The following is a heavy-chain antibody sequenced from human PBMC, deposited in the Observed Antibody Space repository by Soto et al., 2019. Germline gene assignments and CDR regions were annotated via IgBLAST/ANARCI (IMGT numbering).Heavy chain of an antibody. Sequence: EVQLVESGGGLVQPGGSLRLSCAASGFTVSSNYMSWVRQAPGKGLEWVSVIYSGGSTNYADSVKGRFTITRDNTKNTRYIQMNSTRAEDTAVYYCASDLYPGFDYGGQGPLVPVSS. CDR3: ASDLYPGFDY. D-gene: IGHD3-16*02. V-gene: IGHV3-66*01. J-gene: IGHJ4*02. CDR2: IYSGGST. CDR1: GFTVSSNY.